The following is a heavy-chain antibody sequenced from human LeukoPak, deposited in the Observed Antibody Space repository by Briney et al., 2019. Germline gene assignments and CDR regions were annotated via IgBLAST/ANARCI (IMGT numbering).Heavy chain of an antibody. CDR1: GFTFSSYG. CDR2: IWYDGSNK. CDR3: ARNMVATWSNAFDI. D-gene: IGHD5-12*01. J-gene: IGHJ3*02. V-gene: IGHV3-33*01. Sequence: GRSLRLSCAASGFTFSSYGMHWVRQAPGEGLEWVAVIWYDGSNKYYADSVKGRFTISRDNSKNTLYLQMNSLRAEDTAVYYCARNMVATWSNAFDIWGQGTMVTVSP.